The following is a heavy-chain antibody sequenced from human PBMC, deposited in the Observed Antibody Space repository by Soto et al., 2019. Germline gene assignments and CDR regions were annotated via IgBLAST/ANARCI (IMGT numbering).Heavy chain of an antibody. Sequence: GESLKISWKGSGYNFTSYWTGWVRQMPGKGLEWMGIIYPGDSDTRYSPSFQGQGTISAYKSISTAYLQWSSLKASDTAMYYCARTAAAGKYYYGVDVWAQGTTVTVSS. D-gene: IGHD6-13*01. CDR1: GYNFTSYW. CDR2: IYPGDSDT. J-gene: IGHJ6*02. V-gene: IGHV5-51*01. CDR3: ARTAAAGKYYYGVDV.